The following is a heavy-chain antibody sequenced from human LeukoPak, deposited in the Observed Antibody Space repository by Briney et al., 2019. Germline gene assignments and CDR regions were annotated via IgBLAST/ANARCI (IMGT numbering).Heavy chain of an antibody. CDR2: ISAYNANT. CDR3: ARVQGSSGWYIFDY. CDR1: GYTFTSFG. D-gene: IGHD6-19*01. Sequence: ASVKVSCKASGYTFTSFGISWVRQAPGQGLKWMGWISAYNANTNFAQNLQGRVTMTTDTSTSTAYMELRSLRSDDTAVYYCARVQGSSGWYIFDYWGQGTLVTVSS. V-gene: IGHV1-18*01. J-gene: IGHJ4*02.